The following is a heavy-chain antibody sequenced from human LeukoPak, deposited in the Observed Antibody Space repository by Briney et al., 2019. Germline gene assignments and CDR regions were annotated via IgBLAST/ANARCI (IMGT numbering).Heavy chain of an antibody. CDR2: IYYSGST. CDR3: ARFKQLRGVHFDY. D-gene: IGHD3-10*01. V-gene: IGHV4-30-4*08. Sequence: SETLSLTCTVSGGSISSGDYYWSWIRQPPGKGLEWIGYIYYSGSTYYNPSLKSRVTISVDTSKNQFSLKLSSVTAADTAVYYCARFKQLRGVHFDYWGQGTLVTVSS. J-gene: IGHJ4*02. CDR1: GGSISSGDYY.